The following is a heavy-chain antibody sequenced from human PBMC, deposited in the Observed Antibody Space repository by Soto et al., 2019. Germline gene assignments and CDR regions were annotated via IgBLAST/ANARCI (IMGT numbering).Heavy chain of an antibody. J-gene: IGHJ3*02. CDR2: INHSEST. CDR1: GGSFSGYY. V-gene: IGHV4-34*01. CDR3: ARGGGYCSGGSCYSTIDAFDI. D-gene: IGHD2-15*01. Sequence: SETLSLTCAVYGGSFSGYYWSWIRQPPGKGLEWIGEINHSESTNYNPSLKSRVTISVATSKNQFSLRLSSVTAADTAVYYCARGGGYCSGGSCYSTIDAFDIWGQGTMVTVSS.